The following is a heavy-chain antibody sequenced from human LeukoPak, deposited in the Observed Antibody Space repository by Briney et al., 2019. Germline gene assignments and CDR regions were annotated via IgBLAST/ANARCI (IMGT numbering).Heavy chain of an antibody. CDR1: GGTFSSYA. CDR3: ATNGPVWFGELY. CDR2: IIPIFGTA. D-gene: IGHD3-10*01. Sequence: GASVKVSCKASGGTFSSYAISWVRQAPGQGLEWMGGIIPIFGTANYAQKFQGRVTMTEDTSTDTAYMELSSLRSEDTAVYYCATNGPVWFGELYWGQGTLVTVSS. V-gene: IGHV1-69*06. J-gene: IGHJ4*02.